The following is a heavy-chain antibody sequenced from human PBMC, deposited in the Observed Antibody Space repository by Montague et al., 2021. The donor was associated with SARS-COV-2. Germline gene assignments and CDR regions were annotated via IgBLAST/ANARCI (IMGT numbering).Heavy chain of an antibody. Sequence: SLRLSCAASGITVGNNYMTWFRQAPGEGLEWVSLIYSGGDTRYASSVKGRFTISRDNSKNTVYLQMNNLRTEDTAMYYCARDRGGCWGQGTLVTVSS. CDR3: ARDRGGC. D-gene: IGHD3-10*01. CDR1: GITVGNNY. V-gene: IGHV3-66*02. J-gene: IGHJ4*02. CDR2: IYSGGDT.